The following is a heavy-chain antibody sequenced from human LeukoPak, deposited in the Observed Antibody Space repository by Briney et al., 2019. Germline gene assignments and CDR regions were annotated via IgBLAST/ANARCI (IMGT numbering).Heavy chain of an antibody. D-gene: IGHD2-15*01. CDR1: GFTFDDYT. Sequence: GGSLRLSCAASGFTFDDYTMHWVRQAPGKGLEWVSGISWNSGSIGYADSVKGRFTIPRDNDKNSLYLQMNSLRAEDTALYYCAKVLLPYYYYGMDVWGQGTTVTVSS. J-gene: IGHJ6*02. CDR3: AKVLLPYYYYGMDV. CDR2: ISWNSGSI. V-gene: IGHV3-9*01.